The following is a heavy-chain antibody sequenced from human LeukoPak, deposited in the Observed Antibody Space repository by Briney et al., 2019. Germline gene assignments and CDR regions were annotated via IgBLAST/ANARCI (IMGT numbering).Heavy chain of an antibody. CDR2: ISSSSSYI. V-gene: IGHV3-21*01. J-gene: IGHJ4*02. Sequence: GGSLRLSCAASGFTFSSYSMNWVRQAPGKRLEWVSSISSSSSYIYYADSVKGRFTISRDNAKNSLYLQMNSLRAEDTAVYYCASALAAAARVWGQGTLVTVSS. CDR1: GFTFSSYS. CDR3: ASALAAAARV. D-gene: IGHD6-13*01.